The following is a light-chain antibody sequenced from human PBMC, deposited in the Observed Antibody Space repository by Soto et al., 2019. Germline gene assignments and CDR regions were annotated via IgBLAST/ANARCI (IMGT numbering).Light chain of an antibody. V-gene: IGKV1-6*01. J-gene: IGKJ1*01. CDR2: AAF. CDR3: LQYYNFSWT. Sequence: TQSPSFLSASVGDRVTITCRASQDIRNDLAWYQQKPGQAPNLLIFAAFNLQSGVPSRFSGGGSGTHFTLTISSLQPDDFASYFCLQYYNFSWTFGQGTKVDIK. CDR1: QDIRND.